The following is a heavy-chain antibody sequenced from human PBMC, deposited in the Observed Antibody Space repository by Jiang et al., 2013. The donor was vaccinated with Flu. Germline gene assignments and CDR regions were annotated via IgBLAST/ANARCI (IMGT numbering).Heavy chain of an antibody. CDR1: GGSFSNYY. CDR2: IYDSGST. D-gene: IGHD1-26*01. V-gene: IGHV4-59*13. Sequence: LLKPSETLSLTCAVSGGSFSNYYWTWFRQSPGKGLEYIGYIYDSGSTSYSPSLRSRVTISMDASKKHFSLKLHSLTAADSAVYYCARGNGSYYPFYDYWG. J-gene: IGHJ4*01. CDR3: ARGNGSYYPFYDY.